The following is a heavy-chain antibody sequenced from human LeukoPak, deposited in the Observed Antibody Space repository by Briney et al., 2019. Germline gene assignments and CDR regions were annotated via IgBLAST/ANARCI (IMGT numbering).Heavy chain of an antibody. D-gene: IGHD2-8*01. V-gene: IGHV4-59*01. J-gene: IGHJ4*02. CDR1: GGSISSYY. CDR3: ARGSMVYYFDY. CDR2: IYYSGST. Sequence: PSETLSLTCTVSGGSISSYYWSWIRQPPGKGLEWIGYIYYSGSTNYNPSLKSRVTISVDTSKNQFSLKLSSVTAADTAVYYCARGSMVYYFDYWGQGTLVTVPS.